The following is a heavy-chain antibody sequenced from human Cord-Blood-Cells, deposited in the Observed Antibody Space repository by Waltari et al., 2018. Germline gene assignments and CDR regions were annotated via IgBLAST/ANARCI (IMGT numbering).Heavy chain of an antibody. D-gene: IGHD3-10*01. CDR3: ARVNGSGSYYDY. V-gene: IGHV4-34*01. CDR1: GGSFSGYY. J-gene: IGHJ4*02. CDR2: INHSGST. Sequence: QVQLQQWGAGLLKPSETLSLTCAVYGGSFSGYYWSWIRQPPGKGLEWIGEINHSGSTNYNPSLKSRVTISVDTSKNKFSPKLSSVTAADTAVYYCARVNGSGSYYDYWGQGTLVTVSS.